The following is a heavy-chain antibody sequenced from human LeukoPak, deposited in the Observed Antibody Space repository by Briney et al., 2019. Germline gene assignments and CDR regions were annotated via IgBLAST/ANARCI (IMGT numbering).Heavy chain of an antibody. CDR3: AKDFDAYGTRGSGMDV. J-gene: IGHJ6*02. CDR2: ITYEGSNK. CDR1: GFTFSSYG. Sequence: GGSLRLSCAASGFTFSSYGMHWVRQAPGKGLEWVAVITYEGSNKFYADSVKGRFSISRDNAENTLYLQLNSLRAEETAVYYCAKDFDAYGTRGSGMDVWGQGTTVTVSS. D-gene: IGHD5-12*01. V-gene: IGHV3-30*18.